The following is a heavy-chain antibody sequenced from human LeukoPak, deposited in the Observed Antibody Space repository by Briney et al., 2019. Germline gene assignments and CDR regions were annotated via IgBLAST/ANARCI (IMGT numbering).Heavy chain of an antibody. CDR3: ATRLGYCSSTSCYAGYYDY. CDR1: GGSISSGGYY. Sequence: PSQTLSLTCTVSGGSISSGGYYWSWIRQHPGKGLEWIGYIYCSGSTYYNPSLKSRVTISVDTSKNQFSLKLSSVTAADTAVYYCATRLGYCSSTSCYAGYYDYWGQGTLVTVSS. CDR2: IYCSGST. V-gene: IGHV4-31*03. J-gene: IGHJ4*02. D-gene: IGHD2-2*01.